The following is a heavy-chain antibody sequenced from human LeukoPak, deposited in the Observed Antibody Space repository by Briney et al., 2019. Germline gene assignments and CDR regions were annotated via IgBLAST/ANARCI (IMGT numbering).Heavy chain of an antibody. V-gene: IGHV3-30*02. J-gene: IGHJ4*02. CDR3: AKNRDYWNDLDEFDY. D-gene: IGHD1-1*01. CDR2: IRYDGSNK. CDR1: GFTFSSYG. Sequence: GGSLRLSCAAPGFTFSSYGMHWVRQAPGKGLEWVAVIRYDGSNKYYADSVKGRFTISRDNSKNTLYLQMNSLRAEHTAVYYCAKNRDYWNDLDEFDYLGQGTLVTVSS.